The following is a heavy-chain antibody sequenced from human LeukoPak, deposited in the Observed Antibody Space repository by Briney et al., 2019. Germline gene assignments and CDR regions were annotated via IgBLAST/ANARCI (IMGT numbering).Heavy chain of an antibody. CDR1: GGSISRSGYS. Sequence: PSETLSLTCAVSGGSISRSGYSWSWIRQPPGKGLDWIAYIYYTGSTYYNPSLKSRVTISLDTSKNQFSLKLTSVTAADTAVYYCAGDGGILPYAFDIWGQGTMVTVSS. J-gene: IGHJ3*02. CDR3: AGDGGILPYAFDI. CDR2: IYYTGST. V-gene: IGHV4-30-4*07. D-gene: IGHD2-15*01.